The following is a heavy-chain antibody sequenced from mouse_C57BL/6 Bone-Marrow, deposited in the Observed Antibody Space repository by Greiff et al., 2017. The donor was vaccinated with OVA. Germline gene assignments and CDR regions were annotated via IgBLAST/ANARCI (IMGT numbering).Heavy chain of an antibody. Sequence: QVQLKESGPELVKPGASVKISCKASGYAFSSSWMNWVKQRPGKGLEWIGRIYPGDGDTNYNGKFKGKATLTADKSSSTAYMQLSSLTSEDSAVYFCASNYYGSSLMDYWGQGTSVTVSS. CDR2: IYPGDGDT. D-gene: IGHD1-1*01. J-gene: IGHJ4*01. V-gene: IGHV1-82*01. CDR1: GYAFSSSW. CDR3: ASNYYGSSLMDY.